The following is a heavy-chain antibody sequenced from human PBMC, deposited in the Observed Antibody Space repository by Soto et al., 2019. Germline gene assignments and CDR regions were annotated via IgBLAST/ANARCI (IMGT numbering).Heavy chain of an antibody. CDR3: ARHCSGGSCYSDAFDI. V-gene: IGHV4-59*08. Sequence: QVQLQESGPGLVKPSETLSLTCTVSGGSISSYYWSWIRQPPGKGLEWIGYIYYSGRTNYNPSLKSRVTMSADTSKNLVSLKLSSVTAADTAGYYCARHCSGGSCYSDAFDIWGQGTMVTVSS. J-gene: IGHJ3*02. CDR1: GGSISSYY. CDR2: IYYSGRT. D-gene: IGHD2-15*01.